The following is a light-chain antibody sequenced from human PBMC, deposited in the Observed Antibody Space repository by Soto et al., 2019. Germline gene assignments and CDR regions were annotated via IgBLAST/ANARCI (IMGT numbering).Light chain of an antibody. J-gene: IGLJ2*01. Sequence: QSALTQPPSASGSPGQSVTISCTGTSSDVGGYNYVSWYQQHPGKAPKLTIYEVSKRPSGVPDRFSGSKSGNTASLTVSGLQAEDEADYYCSSYAGSNNVVFGGGTKVTVL. CDR1: SSDVGGYNY. CDR3: SSYAGSNNVV. CDR2: EVS. V-gene: IGLV2-8*01.